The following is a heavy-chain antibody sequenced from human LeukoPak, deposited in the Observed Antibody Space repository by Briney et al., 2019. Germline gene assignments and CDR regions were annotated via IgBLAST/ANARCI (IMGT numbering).Heavy chain of an antibody. CDR3: ARAAFPSHYDILTGYPTVDY. D-gene: IGHD3-9*01. Sequence: ASVKVSCKASGYTFTSYDINWVRQATGQGLEWMGWMNPNSGNTGYAQRFQGRVTMTRNTSISTAYMELSSLRSEDTAVYYCARAAFPSHYDILTGYPTVDYWGQGTLVTVSS. CDR1: GYTFTSYD. J-gene: IGHJ4*02. CDR2: MNPNSGNT. V-gene: IGHV1-8*01.